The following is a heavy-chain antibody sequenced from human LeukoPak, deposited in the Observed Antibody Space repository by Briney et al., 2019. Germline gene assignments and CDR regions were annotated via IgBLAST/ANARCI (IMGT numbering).Heavy chain of an antibody. CDR3: ARPGRYSYGYGARWFDP. J-gene: IGHJ5*02. CDR2: INHSGST. Sequence: SETLSLTCAVYGESFSDYYWSWIRQPPGKGLEWIGEINHSGSTNYNPSLKSRVTISVDTSKNQFSLKLSSVTAADTAVYYCARPGRYSYGYGARWFDPWGQGTLVTVSS. V-gene: IGHV4-34*01. CDR1: GESFSDYY. D-gene: IGHD5-18*01.